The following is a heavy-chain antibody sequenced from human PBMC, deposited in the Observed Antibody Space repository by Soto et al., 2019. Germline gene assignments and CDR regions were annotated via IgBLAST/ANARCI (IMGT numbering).Heavy chain of an antibody. CDR2: VDVGGGST. CDR3: ARDSGPAGGGACDT. Sequence: EVQLLESGGGLVQPGGSLRLSCAASGFTFSTHAMIWVRQAPGKGLNWVSTVDVGGGSTYYTDSVKGRFTVSRDNSKNTVYLQLNTLRAEDPAIYFCARDSGPAGGGACDTWGQGTMVTVSS. V-gene: IGHV3-23*01. J-gene: IGHJ3*02. CDR1: GFTFSTHA. D-gene: IGHD6-25*01.